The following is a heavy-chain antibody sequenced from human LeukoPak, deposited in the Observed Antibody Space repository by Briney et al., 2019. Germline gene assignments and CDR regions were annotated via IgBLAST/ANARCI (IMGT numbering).Heavy chain of an antibody. D-gene: IGHD2/OR15-2a*01. CDR2: ISSSSSTI. CDR1: GFTFSSYS. Sequence: GGSLRLSCAASGFTFSSYSMNWVRQAPGKGLEWVSYISSSSSTIYYADSVKGRFTISRDNAKNSLYLQMNSLRAEDTAVYYCARDLSRFTSVDRPYDYWGQGTLVTVSS. J-gene: IGHJ4*02. CDR3: ARDLSRFTSVDRPYDY. V-gene: IGHV3-48*01.